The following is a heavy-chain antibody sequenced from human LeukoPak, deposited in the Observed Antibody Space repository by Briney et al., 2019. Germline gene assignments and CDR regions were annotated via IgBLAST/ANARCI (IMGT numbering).Heavy chain of an antibody. V-gene: IGHV3-9*01. Sequence: GGSLRLSCAASGFTFDYYAMHWVRQAPGKGLEWVSGITWNSDSTGYGDSVKGRFTISRDNAKNSLYLEMNSLRAEDTALYYCVKGLYYDILTGNWFDPWGQGTLVTVSS. J-gene: IGHJ5*02. D-gene: IGHD3-9*01. CDR1: GFTFDYYA. CDR3: VKGLYYDILTGNWFDP. CDR2: ITWNSDST.